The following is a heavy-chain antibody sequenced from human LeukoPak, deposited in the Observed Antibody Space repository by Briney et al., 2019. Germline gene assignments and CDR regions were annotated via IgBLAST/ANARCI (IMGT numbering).Heavy chain of an antibody. CDR3: AQFWRNGYYNY. Sequence: SETLSLTCTVYEASFTGYSWTWMRQPPGKGLEWIGEISHGGATNYNPSLKSRLTISLDRSGNQLSLNLRSVTAADTAVYFCAQFWRNGYYNYWGQGARVTVSS. CDR2: ISHGGAT. CDR1: EASFTGYS. V-gene: IGHV4-34*01. D-gene: IGHD3-3*01. J-gene: IGHJ4*02.